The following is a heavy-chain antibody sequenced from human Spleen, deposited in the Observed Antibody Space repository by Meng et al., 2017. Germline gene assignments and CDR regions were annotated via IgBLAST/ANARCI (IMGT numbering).Heavy chain of an antibody. CDR3: AGSVVGATTGDY. CDR2: INHGGST. D-gene: IGHD1-26*01. V-gene: IGHV4-34*01. J-gene: IGHJ4*02. CDR1: GGSFGGYY. Sequence: QLQLQQWGAGLSKPSGTLSLTCAVYGGSFGGYYWSWIRQPPGKGLEWIGEINHGGSTNYNPSLKSRLTISVDTSKNQFSLKLSSVTAADTAVYYCAGSVVGATTGDYWGQGTLVTVSS.